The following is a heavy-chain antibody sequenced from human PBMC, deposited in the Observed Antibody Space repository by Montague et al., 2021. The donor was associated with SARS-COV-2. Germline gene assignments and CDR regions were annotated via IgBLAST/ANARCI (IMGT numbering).Heavy chain of an antibody. V-gene: IGHV2-5*02. CDR1: GFSLSTSGVG. CDR2: IFWGDDK. Sequence: PALVKPTQTLTLTCTFSGFSLSTSGVGVGWIRQPPGKALEWLALIFWGDDKRYSPSLKSRLTITKDTSKNQVVLTMTNMDPVDTATYYCAHRPGGCVRPWFDPWGQGTLVTVSS. J-gene: IGHJ5*02. CDR3: AHRPGGCVRPWFDP. D-gene: IGHD3-10*02.